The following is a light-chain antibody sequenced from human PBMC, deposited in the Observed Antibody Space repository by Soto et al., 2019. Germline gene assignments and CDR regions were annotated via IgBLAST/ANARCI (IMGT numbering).Light chain of an antibody. J-gene: IGKJ4*01. V-gene: IGKV3-20*01. CDR3: HKYGPSPLT. CDR1: QSVASSF. CDR2: TAS. Sequence: EIVLTQSPGTLSLSPGERATLSCRASQSVASSFIARFQQNPGQPPRLLIYTASSSAPCIPDRFSGSGSGTDFTLTISRLEPEEFAVYYCHKYGPSPLTFGGGTKVEIK.